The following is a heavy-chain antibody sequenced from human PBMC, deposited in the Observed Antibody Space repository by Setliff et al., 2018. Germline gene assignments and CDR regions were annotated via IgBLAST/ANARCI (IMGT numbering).Heavy chain of an antibody. D-gene: IGHD3-16*01. V-gene: IGHV4-61*02. Sequence: SETLSLTCTVSSGSISSGSYYWSWIRQPAGKGLEWIGRIYTSGSTNYNPSLESRVTISVDTSKNQFSLRLNSATAADTAVYYCARLRGAFDYWGQGTLVTVSS. CDR1: SGSISSGSYY. CDR2: IYTSGST. J-gene: IGHJ4*02. CDR3: ARLRGAFDY.